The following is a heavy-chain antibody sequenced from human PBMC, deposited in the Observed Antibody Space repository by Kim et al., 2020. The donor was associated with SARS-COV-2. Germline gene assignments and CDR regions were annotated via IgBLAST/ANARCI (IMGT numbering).Heavy chain of an antibody. D-gene: IGHD3-16*01. CDR2: ISGSGSTT. J-gene: IGHJ4*02. CDR1: GFTFSNYA. Sequence: GGSLRLSCAASGFTFSNYAMAWVRQAPGKGLEWVSDISGSGSTTYYADSVKGRFTISRDNSKNTLYLQMNSLRAEDTAVYYCAIYTDIWDWYFDYWGQG. CDR3: AIYTDIWDWYFDY. V-gene: IGHV3-23*01.